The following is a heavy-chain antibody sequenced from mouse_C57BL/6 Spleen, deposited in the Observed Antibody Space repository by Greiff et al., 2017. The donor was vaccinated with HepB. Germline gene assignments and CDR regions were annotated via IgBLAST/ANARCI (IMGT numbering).Heavy chain of an antibody. V-gene: IGHV14-2*01. CDR1: GFNIKDYY. Sequence: EVKLMESGAELVKPGASVKLSCTASGFNIKDYYMHWVKQRTEQGLEWIGRIDPEDGETKYAPKFQGKATITADTSSNTAYLQLSSLTSEDTAVYYCARERPDSSGYDYFDYWGQGTTLTVSS. D-gene: IGHD3-2*02. CDR3: ARERPDSSGYDYFDY. CDR2: IDPEDGET. J-gene: IGHJ2*01.